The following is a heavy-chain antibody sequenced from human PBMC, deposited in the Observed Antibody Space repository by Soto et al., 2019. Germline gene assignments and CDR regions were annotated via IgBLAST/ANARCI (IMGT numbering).Heavy chain of an antibody. V-gene: IGHV1-69*13. J-gene: IGHJ4*02. CDR2: IIPIFGTA. CDR1: GGTFSSYA. CDR3: ARGVDRYCTNGVCFVPYFEY. Sequence: ASVKVSCKASGGTFSSYAISWVRQAPGQGLEWMGGIIPIFGTANYAQKFQGRVMITADESTSTAYMELSRLRSDDTAVYYCARGVDRYCTNGVCFVPYFEYWGQGTLVTVSS. D-gene: IGHD2-8*01.